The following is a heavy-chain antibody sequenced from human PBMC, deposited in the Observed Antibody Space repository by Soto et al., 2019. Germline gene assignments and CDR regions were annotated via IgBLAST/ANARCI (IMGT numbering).Heavy chain of an antibody. CDR1: GYTFTGYY. V-gene: IGHV1-2*04. CDR2: INPNSGGT. CDR3: ARSACSGGSCYSGYWFDP. J-gene: IGHJ5*02. D-gene: IGHD2-15*01. Sequence: ASVKVSCKASGYTFTGYYMHWVRQAPGQGLEWMGWINPNSGGTNYAQKFQGWVTMTRDTSISTAYMELSRLRSDDTAVYYCARSACSGGSCYSGYWFDPWGQGTLVTVSS.